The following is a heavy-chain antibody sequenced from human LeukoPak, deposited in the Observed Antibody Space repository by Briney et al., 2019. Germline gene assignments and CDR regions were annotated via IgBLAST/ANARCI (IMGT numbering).Heavy chain of an antibody. J-gene: IGHJ4*02. D-gene: IGHD3-22*01. Sequence: PSGGSLRLSCTASGFTFGDFAMTWIRQAPGKGLEWVGFIRSKTYGGTAEYAASVKGRFTISRDDSKSIVYLQMNSLRTEDTAIYYCTHDSSAYNYCFDSWGQGTLVTVSS. CDR1: GFTFGDFA. CDR3: THDSSAYNYCFDS. V-gene: IGHV3-49*03. CDR2: IRSKTYGGTA.